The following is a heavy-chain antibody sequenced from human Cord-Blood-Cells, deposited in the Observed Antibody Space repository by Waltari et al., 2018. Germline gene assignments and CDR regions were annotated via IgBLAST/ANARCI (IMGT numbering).Heavy chain of an antibody. CDR3: ARRSNYYDSSGYYFDY. Sequence: QVQLVQSGGEVKKHGSSVKVSCKASGGTFSRSATSWVGPARGQGLEWMGGIIPIFGTANYAQKFQGRVTITADESTSTAYMELSSLRSEDTAVYYCARRSNYYDSSGYYFDYWGQGTLVTVSS. D-gene: IGHD3-22*01. CDR1: GGTFSRSA. V-gene: IGHV1-69*01. CDR2: IIPIFGTA. J-gene: IGHJ4*02.